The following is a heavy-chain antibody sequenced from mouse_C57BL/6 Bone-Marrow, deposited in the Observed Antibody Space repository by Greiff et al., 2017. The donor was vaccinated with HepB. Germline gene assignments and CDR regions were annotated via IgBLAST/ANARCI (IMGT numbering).Heavy chain of an antibody. CDR3: ARKEGGAWFAY. CDR2: IDPSDSYT. Sequence: QVQLQQPGAELVMPGASVKLSCKASGYTFTSYWMHWVMQRPGQGLEWIGEIDPSDSYTNYNQKFKGKSTLTVDKSSSTAYMQLSSLTSEDSAVYYCARKEGGAWFAYWGQGTLVTVSA. CDR1: GYTFTSYW. V-gene: IGHV1-69*01. J-gene: IGHJ3*01.